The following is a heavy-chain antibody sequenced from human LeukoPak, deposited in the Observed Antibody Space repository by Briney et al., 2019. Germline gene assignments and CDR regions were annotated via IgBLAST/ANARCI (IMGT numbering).Heavy chain of an antibody. CDR3: AKDDSSSWYGFGDY. CDR1: GFTFSSYG. Sequence: GGSLRLSCAASGFTFSSYGMHRVRQAPGKGLEWVAVISYDGSNKYYADSVKGRFTISRDNSKNTLYLQMNSLRAEDTAVYYCAKDDSSSWYGFGDYWGQGTLVTVSS. D-gene: IGHD6-13*01. CDR2: ISYDGSNK. V-gene: IGHV3-30*18. J-gene: IGHJ4*02.